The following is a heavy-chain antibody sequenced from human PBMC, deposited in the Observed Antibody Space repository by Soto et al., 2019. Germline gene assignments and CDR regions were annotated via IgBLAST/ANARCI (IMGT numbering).Heavy chain of an antibody. D-gene: IGHD5-18*01. CDR1: GGSISSYY. J-gene: IGHJ6*02. CDR2: IYYSGST. V-gene: IGHV4-59*01. Sequence: PSETLSLTCTVSGGSISSYYWSWIRQPPGKGLEWIGYIYYSGSTNYNPSLKSRVTISVDTSKNQFSLKLSSVTAADTAVYYCARGGGSSYGYYCGMDVWGQGTTVTVSS. CDR3: ARGGGSSYGYYCGMDV.